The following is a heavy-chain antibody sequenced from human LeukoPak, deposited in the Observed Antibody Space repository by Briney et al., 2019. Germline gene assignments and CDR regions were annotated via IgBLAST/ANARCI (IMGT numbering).Heavy chain of an antibody. V-gene: IGHV3-23*01. J-gene: IGHJ5*02. CDR1: GFTFSGYA. D-gene: IGHD3-9*01. CDR3: AKDSEMYYDILTGYSS. Sequence: AGGSLRLSCAASGFTFSGYAMSWVRQAPGKGLEWVSAISGSGGSTYYADSVKGRFTISRDNSKNTLYLQMNSLRAEDTAVYYCAKDSEMYYDILTGYSSWGQGTLVTVSS. CDR2: ISGSGGST.